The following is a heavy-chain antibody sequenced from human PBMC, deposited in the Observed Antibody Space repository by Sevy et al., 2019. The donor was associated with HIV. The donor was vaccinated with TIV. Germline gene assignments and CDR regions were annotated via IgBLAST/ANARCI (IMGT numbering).Heavy chain of an antibody. CDR2: ISSSSSYI. J-gene: IGHJ3*02. Sequence: GGSLRLSCAASGFTFSSSNMNWVRQAPGKGLEWVPSISSSSSYIYYADSLKGRFTISRDNAKNSLYLQMNSLSAEDTAVYYCARDEATGIAFDIWGQGTMVTVSS. CDR1: GFTFSSSN. D-gene: IGHD5-12*01. V-gene: IGHV3-21*01. CDR3: ARDEATGIAFDI.